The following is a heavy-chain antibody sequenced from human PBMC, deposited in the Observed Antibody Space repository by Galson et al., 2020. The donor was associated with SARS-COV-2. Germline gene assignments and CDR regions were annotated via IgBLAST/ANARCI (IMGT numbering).Heavy chain of an antibody. J-gene: IGHJ4*02. CDR1: GYTFSGYY. D-gene: IGHD1-26*01. CDR3: ARGGAPYSEDSYFDR. V-gene: IGHV1-2*02. CDR2: MNPNSGGT. Sequence: GESLKISCKAFGYTFSGYYIHWVRQAPGQGLEWMGCMNPNSGGTNYAQKFQGRVTVTRDTSINTAYMDLTRLTSDDTAVYYCARGGAPYSEDSYFDRWGQGTLVTVSS.